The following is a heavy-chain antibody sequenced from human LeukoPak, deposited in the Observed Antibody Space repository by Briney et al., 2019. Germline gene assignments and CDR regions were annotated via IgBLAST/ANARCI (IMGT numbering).Heavy chain of an antibody. CDR3: ARGVTMIVVVIHDWYFDL. CDR2: IYYSGRT. D-gene: IGHD3-22*01. Sequence: SETLSLTCTVSGGSISSSSHYWGWIRQPPGKGLEWIGNIYYSGRTYYNPSLKSRVTISVDTPKNQFSLKLSSVTAADTAVYYCARGVTMIVVVIHDWYFDLWGRGTLVTVSS. J-gene: IGHJ2*01. CDR1: GGSISSSSHY. V-gene: IGHV4-39*01.